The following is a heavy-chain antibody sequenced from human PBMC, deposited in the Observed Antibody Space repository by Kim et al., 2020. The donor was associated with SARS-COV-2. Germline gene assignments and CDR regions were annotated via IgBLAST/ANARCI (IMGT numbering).Heavy chain of an antibody. CDR3: AKDIGYDSRGVLGY. J-gene: IGHJ4*02. D-gene: IGHD3-22*01. Sequence: ADSVKGRFTISRDNATNSLYLQMNSLRADDTSLYYCAKDIGYDSRGVLGYWGQGTLVTVSS. V-gene: IGHV3-9*01.